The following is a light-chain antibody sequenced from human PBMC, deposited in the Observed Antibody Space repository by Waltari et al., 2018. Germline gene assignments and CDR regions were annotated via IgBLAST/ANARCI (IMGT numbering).Light chain of an antibody. Sequence: QSALTQPASVSGSPGQSIPISCTGTSSDVGAYNYVSWYQQHPGKAPKLIIFDVSNLPSGLSHRFAASKSDNTASLTISWLQSEDDADYYFSSYISSSTLEQFCEGTSLTVL. CDR2: DVS. V-gene: IGLV2-14*03. CDR1: SSDVGAYNY. J-gene: IGLJ2*01. CDR3: SSYISSSTLEQ.